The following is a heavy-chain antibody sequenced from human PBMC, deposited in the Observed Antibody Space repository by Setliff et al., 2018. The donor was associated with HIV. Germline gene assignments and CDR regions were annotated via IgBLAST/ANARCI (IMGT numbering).Heavy chain of an antibody. D-gene: IGHD6-6*01. J-gene: IGHJ6*03. Sequence: GASVKVSCKASGGTFNINAVTWGRQAPGQGLEWVGAIIPLFGTANYAQKFQGRVTITADDSTSTVYMEVRSLRSADTAVYYCSKVSEHRTSSGSFYYYMDVWGEGTTVTVSS. V-gene: IGHV1-69*13. CDR1: GGTFNINA. CDR2: IIPLFGTA. CDR3: SKVSEHRTSSGSFYYYMDV.